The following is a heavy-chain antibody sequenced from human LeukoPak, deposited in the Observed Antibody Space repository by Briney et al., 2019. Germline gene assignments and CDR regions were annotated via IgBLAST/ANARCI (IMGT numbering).Heavy chain of an antibody. CDR2: ISRSGDRA. Sequence: GGSLRLSCAASGITLSNSAMSWVRQAPGKGLEWVSAISRSGDRAFYADSVKGRFTISRDSSIDTLFLQMNSLRAEDTAVYFCAKELRPNDYWGRGTLVTVSS. J-gene: IGHJ4*02. CDR3: AKELRPNDY. D-gene: IGHD2-15*01. CDR1: GITLSNSA. V-gene: IGHV3-23*01.